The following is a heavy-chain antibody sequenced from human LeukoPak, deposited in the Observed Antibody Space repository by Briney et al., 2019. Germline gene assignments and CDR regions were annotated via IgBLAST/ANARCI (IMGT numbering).Heavy chain of an antibody. CDR1: GYTFTSYG. Sequence: ASVKVSCKASGYTFTSYGISWVRQAPGQGLEWMGWISAYNGNTNYAQKLQGRVTMTTDTSTSTAYMELRSLRSDDTAVYYCARGSPYYDFWSGYYTDYWGQGTLVTVSS. V-gene: IGHV1-18*01. CDR2: ISAYNGNT. J-gene: IGHJ4*02. CDR3: ARGSPYYDFWSGYYTDY. D-gene: IGHD3-3*01.